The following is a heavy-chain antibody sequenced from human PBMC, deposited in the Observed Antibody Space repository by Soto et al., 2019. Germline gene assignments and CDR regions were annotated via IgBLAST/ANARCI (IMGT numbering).Heavy chain of an antibody. J-gene: IGHJ4*02. Sequence: GGSLRLSCAASGFTVSSNYISWVRQAPGKGLEWVSIIYSGGTTYYADSVKGRFSISRDNSKNTVYLHMNSLRAEDTAVYFCARDMVRGVALGYWGQGTLVTVSS. V-gene: IGHV3-53*01. D-gene: IGHD3-10*01. CDR2: IYSGGTT. CDR1: GFTVSSNY. CDR3: ARDMVRGVALGY.